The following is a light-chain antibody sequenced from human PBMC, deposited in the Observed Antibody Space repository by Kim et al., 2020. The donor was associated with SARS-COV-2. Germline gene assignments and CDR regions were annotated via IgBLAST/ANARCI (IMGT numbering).Light chain of an antibody. V-gene: IGLV3-21*04. CDR3: QVWDTGSDHWV. CDR2: YGD. CDR1: NIGSKS. J-gene: IGLJ3*02. Sequence: APGKTAKISCGGNNIGSKSVHWYQQKPGQAPVVVIYYGDDRPSGISGRCSGSNFGNMATLTISRVEAGDEADYYCQVWDTGSDHWVFGGGTQLTVL.